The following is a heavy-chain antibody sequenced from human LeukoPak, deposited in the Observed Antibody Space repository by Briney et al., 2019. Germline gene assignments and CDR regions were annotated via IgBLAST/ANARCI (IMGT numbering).Heavy chain of an antibody. V-gene: IGHV6-1*01. D-gene: IGHD3-3*01. CDR1: GDSVSSNSAA. J-gene: IGHJ4*02. CDR2: TYYRSKWYN. Sequence: SQTLSLTCAISGDSVSSNSAAWNWIRQSPSRGLEWLGRTYYRSKWYNDYAVSVKSRITINPDTSKNQFSLQLNSVTPEDTAVYYCASLIPSYYDFWGTRFDYWGQGTLVTVSS. CDR3: ASLIPSYYDFWGTRFDY.